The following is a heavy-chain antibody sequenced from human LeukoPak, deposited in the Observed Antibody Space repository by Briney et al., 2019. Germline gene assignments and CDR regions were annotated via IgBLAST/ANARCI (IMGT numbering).Heavy chain of an antibody. CDR2: ISSSSSYI. J-gene: IGHJ3*02. D-gene: IGHD2-21*02. Sequence: PGGSLRLSCAASGFTFSSYEMNWVRQAPGKGLEWVSSISSSSSYIYYADSVKGRFTISRDNAKNSLYLQMNSLRAEDTAVYYCARDSYCGGDCRKIFDIWGQGTMVTVSS. CDR1: GFTFSSYE. CDR3: ARDSYCGGDCRKIFDI. V-gene: IGHV3-21*01.